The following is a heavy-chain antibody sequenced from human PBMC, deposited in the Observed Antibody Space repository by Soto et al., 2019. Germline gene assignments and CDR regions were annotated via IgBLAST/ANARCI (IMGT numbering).Heavy chain of an antibody. V-gene: IGHV3-30-3*01. J-gene: IGHJ4*02. D-gene: IGHD5-18*01. CDR3: ARDEGFGDTTMVHLFAY. CDR1: GFTFSSYA. Sequence: QVQLVESGGGVVQPGRSLRLSCVASGFTFSSYAMHCVRQSPGKGLEWVAVISYDGTNKYYADSVKGRFTISRDNSKNTLVLQMNSLRAEATAVDYCARDEGFGDTTMVHLFAYWGQGTLVTVSS. CDR2: ISYDGTNK.